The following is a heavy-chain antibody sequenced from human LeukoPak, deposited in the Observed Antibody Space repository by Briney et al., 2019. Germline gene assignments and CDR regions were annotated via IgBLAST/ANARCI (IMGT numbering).Heavy chain of an antibody. CDR3: ARDREAAADLGY. CDR2: IWNDGSNE. D-gene: IGHD6-13*01. Sequence: PGGSLRLSCAASGFTFSFYGMHWIRQAPGKGLELVAIIWNDGSNEYYADSVKGRFTISRDNSKNTLYLQMNSLRVEDTAVYYCARDREAAADLGYWGQGTLVTVPS. V-gene: IGHV3-33*01. CDR1: GFTFSFYG. J-gene: IGHJ4*02.